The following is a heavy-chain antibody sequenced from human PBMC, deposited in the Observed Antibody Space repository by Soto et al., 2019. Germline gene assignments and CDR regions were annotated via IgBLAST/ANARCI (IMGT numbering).Heavy chain of an antibody. V-gene: IGHV3-21*01. D-gene: IGHD6-13*01. CDR1: GFTFRSFT. CDR2: ISSNSAYI. CDR3: TRDASRGSSARGWFDP. J-gene: IGHJ5*02. Sequence: GGSLRLSCAASGFTFRSFTMNWVRQAPGKGLEWVSTISSNSAYIYYTDALRGRFTISRDNAKNSLHLQMNSLRAEDTAVYYCTRDASRGSSARGWFDPWGPGPLVTVSS.